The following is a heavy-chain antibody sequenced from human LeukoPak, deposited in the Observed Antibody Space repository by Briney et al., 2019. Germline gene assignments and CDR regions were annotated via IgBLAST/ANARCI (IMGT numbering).Heavy chain of an antibody. V-gene: IGHV4-34*01. D-gene: IGHD6-13*01. CDR1: GGSFSGYY. Sequence: SETLSLTCAVYGGSFSGYYWSWIRQPPGKGLEWIGEINHSGSTNYNPSLKSRVTISVDTSKNQFSLKLNSVTAADTAVYYCARVETGYSSSLGYWGQGTLVTVSS. CDR2: INHSGST. CDR3: ARVETGYSSSLGY. J-gene: IGHJ4*02.